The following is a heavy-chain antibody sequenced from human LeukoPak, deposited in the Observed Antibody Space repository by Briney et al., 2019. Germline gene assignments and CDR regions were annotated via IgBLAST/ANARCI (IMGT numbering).Heavy chain of an antibody. CDR3: AAAGGDYVDYEYYFDS. Sequence: KSSETLSLTCAVYGGSFSGYYWSWIRQPAGKGLEWIGRIYNSGSTNYNPSLKSRVTMSVDTSKNQFSLKLSSVTAADTAVYYCAAAGGDYVDYEYYFDSWGQGTLVTVSS. CDR1: GGSFSGYY. CDR2: IYNSGST. V-gene: IGHV4-59*10. D-gene: IGHD4-17*01. J-gene: IGHJ4*02.